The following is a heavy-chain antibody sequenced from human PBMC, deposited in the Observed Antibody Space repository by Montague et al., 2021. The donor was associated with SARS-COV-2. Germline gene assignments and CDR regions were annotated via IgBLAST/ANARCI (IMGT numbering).Heavy chain of an antibody. D-gene: IGHD2-21*01. V-gene: IGHV4-34*01. J-gene: IGHJ6*02. Sequence: SETLSLTCAVYGGSFSGYYWSWIRQPPGKGLEWIGEISHSGSTNYNPSLKSRVPISIDTSKNQFSLKLSSVTAADTAVYYCARFAYCVLFTASYYGMDVWGQGTTVTVSS. CDR3: ARFAYCVLFTASYYGMDV. CDR2: ISHSGST. CDR1: GGSFSGYY.